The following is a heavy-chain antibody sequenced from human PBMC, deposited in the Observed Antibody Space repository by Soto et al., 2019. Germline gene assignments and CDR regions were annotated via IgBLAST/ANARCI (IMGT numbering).Heavy chain of an antibody. CDR3: AREPHGFLELSSVFAFDI. V-gene: IGHV3-11*01. D-gene: IGHD3-3*01. CDR1: GFTVSHYH. Sequence: QGQLVQSGGGLVKPGGSLRLSCAASGFTVSHYHMIWIRQAPGKGLEWVSYINDSGDTIYYLDSLKGRITISRDNAKNSLFLQMNSLRAEDTAVYYCAREPHGFLELSSVFAFDIWGQGTMVTVSS. J-gene: IGHJ3*02. CDR2: INDSGDTI.